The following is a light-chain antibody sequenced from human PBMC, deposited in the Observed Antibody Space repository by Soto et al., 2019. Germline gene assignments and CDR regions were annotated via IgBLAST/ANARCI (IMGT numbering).Light chain of an antibody. Sequence: DVVLTQSPLSLPVTLGQTATISCKSSQSLVDSDGSTYLSWFQQRPGQSPRRLIHKVSNRDSGVPDRVSGSGSGTDFTLRISRVEAEDVGVYFCMQGTHWPWTFGQGTKVDIK. CDR3: MQGTHWPWT. CDR1: QSLVDSDGSTY. J-gene: IGKJ1*01. V-gene: IGKV2-30*01. CDR2: KVS.